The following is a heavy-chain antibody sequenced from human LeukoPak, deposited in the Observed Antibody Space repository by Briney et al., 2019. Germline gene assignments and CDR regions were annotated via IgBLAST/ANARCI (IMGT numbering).Heavy chain of an antibody. CDR3: AIPRYCSSTSCYDWFDP. J-gene: IGHJ5*02. CDR1: GYTFTDYY. Sequence: ASVKVSCKASGYTFTDYYMHWVRQAPGQGLEWMGWINPNSGNTGYAQKFQGRVTMTRNTSISTAYMELSSLRSEDTAVYYCAIPRYCSSTSCYDWFDPWGQGTLATVSS. V-gene: IGHV1-8*02. D-gene: IGHD2-2*01. CDR2: INPNSGNT.